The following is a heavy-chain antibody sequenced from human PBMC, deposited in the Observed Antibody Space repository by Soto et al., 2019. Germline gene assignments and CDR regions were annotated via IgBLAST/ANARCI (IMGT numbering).Heavy chain of an antibody. CDR2: ISSSSGSI. D-gene: IGHD4-17*01. V-gene: IGHV3-48*02. Sequence: EVQLVESGGGLVQPGGSLRLSCAASGFTFSSHSMNWVRQAPGKGLEWVSYISSSSGSIYYADSVTGRFTISRDNAKNSLELQMNSLRDEDTAVYYCARSTTMTTHFDYWGQGTLVTVSS. CDR1: GFTFSSHS. J-gene: IGHJ4*02. CDR3: ARSTTMTTHFDY.